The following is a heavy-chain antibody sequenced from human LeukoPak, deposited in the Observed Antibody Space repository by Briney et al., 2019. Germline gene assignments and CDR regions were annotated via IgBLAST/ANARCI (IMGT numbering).Heavy chain of an antibody. Sequence: TGGSLRLSCAASGFTFSSYSMNWVRQAPGKGLEWVSYISSSSSTIYYADSVKGRFTISRDNAKNSLYLQMNSLRAEDTAVYYCARDFFGGYCSGGSCYPPDAFDIWAKGQWSPSLQ. CDR3: ARDFFGGYCSGGSCYPPDAFDI. J-gene: IGHJ3*02. CDR1: GFTFSSYS. D-gene: IGHD2-15*01. CDR2: ISSSSSTI. V-gene: IGHV3-48*01.